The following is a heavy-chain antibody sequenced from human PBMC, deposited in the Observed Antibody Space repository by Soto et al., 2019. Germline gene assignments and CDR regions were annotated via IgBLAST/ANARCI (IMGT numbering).Heavy chain of an antibody. D-gene: IGHD6-13*01. CDR1: GGSISSYY. Sequence: PSETLSLTCTVSGGSISSYYWTWIRQPPGKGLEWIGYIYYSGSTNYNPSLKSRVTISVATSKTQFSLKLSSVTAADTAVYYCARLGGYYNYMDVWGKGTTVTVS. CDR3: ARLGGYYNYMDV. V-gene: IGHV4-59*08. J-gene: IGHJ6*03. CDR2: IYYSGST.